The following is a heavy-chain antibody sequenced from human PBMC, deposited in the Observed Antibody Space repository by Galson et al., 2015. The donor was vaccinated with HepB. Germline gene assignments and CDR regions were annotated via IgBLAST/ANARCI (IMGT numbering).Heavy chain of an antibody. V-gene: IGHV4-59*01. CDR1: GGSISSYY. D-gene: IGHD5-12*01. Sequence: LSLTCTVSGGSISSYYWSWIRQPPGKGLEWIGYIYYSGSTNYNPSLKSRVTISVDTSKNQFSLKLSSVTAADTAVYYCAREAASGYDSTPFDYWGQGTLVTVSS. CDR3: AREAASGYDSTPFDY. J-gene: IGHJ4*02. CDR2: IYYSGST.